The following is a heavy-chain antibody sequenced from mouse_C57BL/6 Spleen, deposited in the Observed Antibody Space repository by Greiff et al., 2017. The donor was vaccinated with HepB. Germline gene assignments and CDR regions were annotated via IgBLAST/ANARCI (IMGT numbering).Heavy chain of an antibody. CDR3: ARDGNWYFDV. J-gene: IGHJ1*03. V-gene: IGHV1-26*01. D-gene: IGHD2-1*01. CDR2: INPNNGGT. Sequence: EVQLQQSGPELVKPGASVKISCKASGYTFTDYYMNWVKQSHGKSLEWIGDINPNNGGTSYNQKFKGKATLTVDKSSSTAYMEIRSLTSEDSAVYYCARDGNWYFDVWGTGTTVTVSS. CDR1: GYTFTDYY.